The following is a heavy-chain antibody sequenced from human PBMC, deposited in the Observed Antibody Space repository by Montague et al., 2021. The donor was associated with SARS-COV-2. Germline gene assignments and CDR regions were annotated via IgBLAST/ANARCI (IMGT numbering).Heavy chain of an antibody. J-gene: IGHJ6*02. CDR2: FLYSGNS. D-gene: IGHD4-17*01. CDR3: AIHAGDYGDFGGTYYDTGVDV. Sequence: SETLSLTCTVSGRSIRSDSFYWVWIRQPPGRSLECIGYFLYSGNSYYNPSLKSRVTISADTSKNEFFLEMTSVTAADTAVYYCAIHAGDYGDFGGTYYDTGVDVWGQGTPVTVSS. CDR1: GRSIRSDSFY. V-gene: IGHV4-39*01.